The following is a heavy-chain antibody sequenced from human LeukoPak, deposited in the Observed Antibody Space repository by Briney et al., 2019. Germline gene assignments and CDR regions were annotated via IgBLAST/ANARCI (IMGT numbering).Heavy chain of an antibody. CDR1: GYTFTSYG. CDR2: VSAYADDT. J-gene: IGHJ4*02. Sequence: GASVKVSCKASGYTFTSYGITWVRQALGQGLEWMGWVSAYADDTNYVQRIQDRVTMTTDTSTSTAYMELRSLRSDDTAVYYCARDRWNCSGGSCYLGLNDYWGQGTLVTVSS. CDR3: ARDRWNCSGGSCYLGLNDY. D-gene: IGHD2-15*01. V-gene: IGHV1-18*01.